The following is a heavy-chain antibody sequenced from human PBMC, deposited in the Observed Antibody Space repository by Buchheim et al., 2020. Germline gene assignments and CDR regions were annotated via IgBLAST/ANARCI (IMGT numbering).Heavy chain of an antibody. J-gene: IGHJ4*02. Sequence: EVQLVESGGGLVQPGGSLRLPCAASGFTFSSYEMNWVRQAPGKGLEWVSYISSSGNTIYYADSVKGRFSISRDNAKNSLYMQMNSLRAEDTAVYFCTREEAYRLGKWGQGTL. CDR1: GFTFSSYE. CDR2: ISSSGNTI. V-gene: IGHV3-48*03. CDR3: TREEAYRLGK. D-gene: IGHD7-27*01.